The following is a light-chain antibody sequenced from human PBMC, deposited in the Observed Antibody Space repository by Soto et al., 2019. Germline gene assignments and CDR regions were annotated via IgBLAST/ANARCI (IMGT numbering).Light chain of an antibody. CDR1: ISDVGGYNY. J-gene: IGLJ1*01. CDR3: SSYAGSNNFDV. V-gene: IGLV2-8*01. Sequence: QSALTQPASSSGSPGQSVTISCTGTISDVGGYNYVSWYQQHPGKAPKLVIYEVSKRPSGVPDRFSGSKSGNTASLTVSGLQAEDEADYYCSSYAGSNNFDVFGTGTKVTVL. CDR2: EVS.